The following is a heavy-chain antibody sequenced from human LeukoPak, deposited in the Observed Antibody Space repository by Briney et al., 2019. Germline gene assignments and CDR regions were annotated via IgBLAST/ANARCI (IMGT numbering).Heavy chain of an antibody. V-gene: IGHV3-30*03. CDR2: ISYDGSNK. CDR1: GFTFSSYG. CDR3: ASGGAPGR. D-gene: IGHD1-26*01. Sequence: GRSLRLSCAASGFTFSSYGMHWVRQAPGKGLEWVAVISYDGSNKYYADSVKGRFTISRDNSKNTLYLQMNSLRAEDTAVYHCASGGAPGRWGQGTLVTVSS. J-gene: IGHJ4*02.